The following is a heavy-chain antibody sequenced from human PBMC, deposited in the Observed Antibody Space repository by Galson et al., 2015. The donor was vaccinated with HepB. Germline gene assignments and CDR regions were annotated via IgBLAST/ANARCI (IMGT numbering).Heavy chain of an antibody. J-gene: IGHJ4*02. V-gene: IGHV4-61*02. CDR1: GGSISSGSYY. CDR2: IYTSGST. D-gene: IGHD1-26*01. CDR3: AREDSPYSGSYRPFFDY. Sequence: TLSLTCTVSGGSISSGSYYWSWIRQPAGKGLEWIGRIYTSGSTNYNPSLKSRVTISVDTSKNQFSLKLSSVTAADTAVYYCAREDSPYSGSYRPFFDYWGQGTLVTVSS.